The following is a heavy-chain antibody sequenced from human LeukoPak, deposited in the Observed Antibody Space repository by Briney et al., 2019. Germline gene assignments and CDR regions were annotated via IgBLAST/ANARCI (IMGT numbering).Heavy chain of an antibody. D-gene: IGHD5-18*01. J-gene: IGHJ4*02. V-gene: IGHV3-48*02. CDR3: ARVAEIQLWLRSAFDY. CDR1: GFXFSTYS. CDR2: ISTGSSTI. Sequence: PGGSLRLSCAASGFXFSTYSMNWVRQAPGKGLEWLSFISTGSSTIYYADSVKGRFTISRDNAKNSLYLQMNSLRDEDTAVYYCARVAEIQLWLRSAFDYWGQGTLVTVSS.